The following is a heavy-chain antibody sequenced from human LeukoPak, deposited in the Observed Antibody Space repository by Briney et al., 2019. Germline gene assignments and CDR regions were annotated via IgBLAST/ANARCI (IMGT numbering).Heavy chain of an antibody. CDR1: GYTFTGYY. CDR3: ARPTLIAPFFDY. V-gene: IGHV1-2*02. Sequence: ASLKVSCKASGYTFTGYYMHWVRQAPGQGLEWMGWINPNSGGTNYAQKFQGRVTMTRDTSISTAYMELSRLISDDTAVYYCARPTLIAPFFDYWGEGTLVTVSS. J-gene: IGHJ4*02. CDR2: INPNSGGT. D-gene: IGHD4-17*01.